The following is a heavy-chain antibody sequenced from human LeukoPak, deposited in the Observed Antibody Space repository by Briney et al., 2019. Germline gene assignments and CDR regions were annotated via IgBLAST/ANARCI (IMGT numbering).Heavy chain of an antibody. Sequence: GGSLRLSCAASGFTVSSNYMSWVRQAPGKGLEWVSVIYSGGSTYYADSVKGRFTISRDNSKNTLYLQMNSLRAEDTAVYYCAKGYCSSTSCYGGGYYYGMDVWGQGTTVTVSS. CDR1: GFTVSSNY. CDR3: AKGYCSSTSCYGGGYYYGMDV. J-gene: IGHJ6*02. CDR2: IYSGGST. V-gene: IGHV3-66*01. D-gene: IGHD2-2*01.